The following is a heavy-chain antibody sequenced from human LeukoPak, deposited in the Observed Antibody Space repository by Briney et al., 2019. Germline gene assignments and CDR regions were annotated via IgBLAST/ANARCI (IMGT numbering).Heavy chain of an antibody. J-gene: IGHJ3*02. D-gene: IGHD3-9*01. Sequence: GGSLRLSCAASGFTFSNFYMSWISRAPGKGLEWVSFISSASTYTNFADSVKGRFTVSRDNAKNSLFLQMNSLRAEDTAVYYCAKFLTGQYDAFDIWGQGTMVTVSA. CDR3: AKFLTGQYDAFDI. CDR1: GFTFSNFY. V-gene: IGHV3-11*03. CDR2: ISSASTYT.